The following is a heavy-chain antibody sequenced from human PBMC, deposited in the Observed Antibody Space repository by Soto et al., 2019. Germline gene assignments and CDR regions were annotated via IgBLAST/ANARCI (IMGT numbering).Heavy chain of an antibody. CDR3: ARFTHYYGMDV. V-gene: IGHV4-30-4*01. CDR2: IYYSGST. J-gene: IGHJ6*02. Sequence: ASETLSLTCTVSGGSISSGDYYWSWIRQTPGKGLEWIGYIYYSGSTYYNPSLKSRVTISVDTSKNQFSLKLSSLTAADTAVYYCARFTHYYGMDVRGQGTTVTVSS. CDR1: GGSISSGDYY.